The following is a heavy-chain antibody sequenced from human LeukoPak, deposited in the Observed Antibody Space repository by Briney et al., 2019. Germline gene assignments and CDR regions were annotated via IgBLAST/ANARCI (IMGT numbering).Heavy chain of an antibody. D-gene: IGHD6-6*01. CDR1: GFTFSNYW. J-gene: IGHJ4*02. V-gene: IGHV3-7*01. CDR3: ARFGGSSSLDY. Sequence: PGGSLRLSCAASGFTFSNYWMSWVRQAPGKGLEWVANIKQDGSEKYYVDSVRGRFTISRDNAKNSLYLQMNSLRAEDTAVYYCARFGGSSSLDYWGQGTLVTVSS. CDR2: IKQDGSEK.